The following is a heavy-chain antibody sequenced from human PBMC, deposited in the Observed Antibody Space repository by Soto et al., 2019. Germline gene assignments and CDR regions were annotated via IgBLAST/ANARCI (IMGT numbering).Heavy chain of an antibody. Sequence: ASVKVSCKASGYTFSSYSMHWVRQAPGQRLEWLGWINAGNGNTKYSQKFQDRVTITRDTSATTAYMELSSLTSEDTAVYYCARYLDGIGWYDWFDPWGQGTLVTVSS. CDR1: GYTFSSYS. J-gene: IGHJ5*02. CDR3: ARYLDGIGWYDWFDP. V-gene: IGHV1-3*01. CDR2: INAGNGNT. D-gene: IGHD6-19*01.